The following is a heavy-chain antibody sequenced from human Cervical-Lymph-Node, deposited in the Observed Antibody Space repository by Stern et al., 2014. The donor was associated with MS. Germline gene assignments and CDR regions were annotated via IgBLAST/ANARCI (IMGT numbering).Heavy chain of an antibody. J-gene: IGHJ5*02. CDR3: ARGPLMRGWFDP. CDR1: EDTFTDYY. V-gene: IGHV1-46*01. Sequence: VKLVESGADVKKPGASVRGSCKTSEDTFTDYYIHWVRQAPGQGLQWMGVINHSSGSATSAQKFQGRVTMTRDKSTTTVYMELSSLRSEDTAVYYCARGPLMRGWFDPWGQGTLVTVSS. CDR2: INHSSGSA.